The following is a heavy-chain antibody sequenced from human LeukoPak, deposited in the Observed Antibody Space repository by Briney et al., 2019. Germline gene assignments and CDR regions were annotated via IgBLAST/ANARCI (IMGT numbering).Heavy chain of an antibody. Sequence: GSLRLSCAASGFTFSTYAMHWVRQAPGKGLEWVAVISYDGSNKYYADSVKGRFTISRDNSKNTLYLQMNSLRAEDTAVYYCARALRFLEWSCDYWGQGTLVTVSS. CDR3: ARALRFLEWSCDY. D-gene: IGHD3-3*01. V-gene: IGHV3-30-3*01. CDR2: ISYDGSNK. CDR1: GFTFSTYA. J-gene: IGHJ4*02.